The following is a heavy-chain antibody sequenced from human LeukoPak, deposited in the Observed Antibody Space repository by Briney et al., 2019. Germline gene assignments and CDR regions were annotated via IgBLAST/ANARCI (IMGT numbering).Heavy chain of an antibody. CDR3: ARGLQENPAWLQAFSAFDI. CDR1: GYTFTSYG. CDR2: ISAYNGNT. Sequence: GASVKVSCKASGYTFTSYGISWVRQAPGQGLEWMGWISAYNGNTNYAQKLQGRVTMTTDTSTSTAYMELRSLRSDDTAVYYCARGLQENPAWLQAFSAFDIWGQGTMVTVSS. V-gene: IGHV1-18*01. D-gene: IGHD5-12*01. J-gene: IGHJ3*02.